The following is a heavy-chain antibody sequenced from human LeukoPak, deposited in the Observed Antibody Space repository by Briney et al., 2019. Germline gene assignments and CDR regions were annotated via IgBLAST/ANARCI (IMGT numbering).Heavy chain of an antibody. D-gene: IGHD5-18*01. V-gene: IGHV4-39*01. Sequence: PSETLSLTCTVSGGSISSSSYCWGWIRQPPGKGLEWIGSIYYSGSTYYNPSLKSRVTISVDTSKIQFSLKLSSVTAADTAVYYCARIQLWQDYWGQGTLVTVSS. CDR3: ARIQLWQDY. CDR1: GGSISSSSYC. CDR2: IYYSGST. J-gene: IGHJ4*02.